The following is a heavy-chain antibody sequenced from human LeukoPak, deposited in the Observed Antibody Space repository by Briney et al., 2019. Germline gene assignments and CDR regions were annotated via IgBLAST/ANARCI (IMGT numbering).Heavy chain of an antibody. CDR1: GGSLSTNY. CDR2: INHEGDT. J-gene: IGHJ6*02. D-gene: IGHD2-21*02. Sequence: SETLSLTCSISGGSLSTNYWSWIRRPPGKGLEWIGNINHEGDTNFNPSLKSRVTLTVDTSKNQVSLRLRSVTAADTADYYCARDSAWEGDWRDLMDVWGQGTTVIVSS. V-gene: IGHV4-59*01. CDR3: ARDSAWEGDWRDLMDV.